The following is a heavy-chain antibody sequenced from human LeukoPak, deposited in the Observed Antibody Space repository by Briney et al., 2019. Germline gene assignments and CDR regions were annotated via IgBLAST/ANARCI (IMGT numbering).Heavy chain of an antibody. J-gene: IGHJ4*02. Sequence: ASETLSLTCTVSVGSISSSSYYWGWIRQPPGKGLEWIGSIYYSGSTYYNPSLKSRVTISVDTSKNQFSLKLSSVTAADTAVYYCARLYYDFWSGYYGPFDYWGQGTLVTVSS. CDR2: IYYSGST. D-gene: IGHD3-3*01. CDR3: ARLYYDFWSGYYGPFDY. V-gene: IGHV4-39*01. CDR1: VGSISSSSYY.